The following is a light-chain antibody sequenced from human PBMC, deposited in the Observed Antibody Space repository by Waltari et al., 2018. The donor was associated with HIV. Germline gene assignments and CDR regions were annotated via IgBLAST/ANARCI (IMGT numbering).Light chain of an antibody. CDR1: SSDVGGYDY. Sequence: QSALTQPASVSGSPGQSITISCPGTSSDVGGYDYVSWYQQHPGKAPKLIIYDVSNRPSGISNRFSGSKSGNTASLTIFGFQAEDEADYYCSSYTSSNTLVFGGGTKLTV. CDR2: DVS. V-gene: IGLV2-14*03. J-gene: IGLJ2*01. CDR3: SSYTSSNTLV.